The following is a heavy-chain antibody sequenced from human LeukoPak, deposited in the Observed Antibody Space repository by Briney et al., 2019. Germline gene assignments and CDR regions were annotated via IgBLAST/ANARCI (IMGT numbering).Heavy chain of an antibody. CDR3: AGGRRDSGSYGSFVYYYYYYMDV. CDR2: IYTSGSP. CDR1: DGSISSYD. D-gene: IGHD3-10*01. V-gene: IGHV4-4*07. Sequence: SETLSLTCTVSDGSISSYDWSWIRQPAGRGLEWIGRIYTSGSPTYNPSLKSRVTMSLGTSKKQFSLKLTSVTAADTAVYYCAGGRRDSGSYGSFVYYYYYYMDVWGKGTTVTVSS. J-gene: IGHJ6*03.